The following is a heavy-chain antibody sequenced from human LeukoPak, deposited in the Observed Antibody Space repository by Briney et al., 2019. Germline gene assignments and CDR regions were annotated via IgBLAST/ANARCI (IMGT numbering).Heavy chain of an antibody. CDR1: GGSINSYY. V-gene: IGHV4-4*07. Sequence: SETLSLTCTVSGGSINSYYWSWIRQPAGKGLEWIGRIHSSGSTNYNPSFKSRVSMSVDTSKNQFSLKLTSVTAADTAVYYCARGGKATVVTMWGQGILVTVSS. J-gene: IGHJ4*02. CDR3: ARGGKATVVTM. D-gene: IGHD4-23*01. CDR2: IHSSGST.